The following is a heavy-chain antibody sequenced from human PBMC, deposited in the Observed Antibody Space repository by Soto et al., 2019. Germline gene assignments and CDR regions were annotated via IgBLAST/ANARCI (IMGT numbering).Heavy chain of an antibody. CDR1: GFTFSSYA. CDR2: ISGSGGST. Sequence: GSLRLSCAASGFTFSSYAMSWVRQAPGKGLEWVSAISGSGGSTYYADSVKGRFTISRDNSKNTLYLQMNSLRAEDTAVYYCAKGPHKPQGSSWYYFDYWGQGTLVTVSS. CDR3: AKGPHKPQGSSWYYFDY. V-gene: IGHV3-23*01. D-gene: IGHD6-13*01. J-gene: IGHJ4*02.